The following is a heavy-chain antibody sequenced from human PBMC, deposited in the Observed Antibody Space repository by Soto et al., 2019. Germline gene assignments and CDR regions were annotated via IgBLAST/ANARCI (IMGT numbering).Heavy chain of an antibody. V-gene: IGHV1-46*01. CDR2: INPSGGST. D-gene: IGHD3-10*01. J-gene: IGHJ6*02. Sequence: AAVKVSCKASGYTFTSYYMHGVRQAPGQGLEWMGIINPSGGSTSYAQKFQGRVTMTRDTSTSTVYMELSSLRSEDTAVYYCARGNYGSGSYYTPYYGMDVWGQGTTVTVSS. CDR3: ARGNYGSGSYYTPYYGMDV. CDR1: GYTFTSYY.